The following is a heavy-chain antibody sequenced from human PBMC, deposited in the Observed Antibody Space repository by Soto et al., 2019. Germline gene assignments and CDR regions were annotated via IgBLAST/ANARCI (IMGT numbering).Heavy chain of an antibody. D-gene: IGHD3-3*01. CDR3: ARGGGVGVAGSAAFDM. CDR2: INPATGAA. V-gene: IGHV1-2*02. Sequence: QLHLVQSGAVVKKPGASVTVSCSASGYPVTAYYMHWVRQAPGRGLEWMGGINPATGAAKYTQTFQGRVTMTRDPAPSTAFMELGGLPSEDTAVFPCARGGGVGVAGSAAFDMWGQGTLVTVSS. CDR1: GYPVTAYY. J-gene: IGHJ3*02.